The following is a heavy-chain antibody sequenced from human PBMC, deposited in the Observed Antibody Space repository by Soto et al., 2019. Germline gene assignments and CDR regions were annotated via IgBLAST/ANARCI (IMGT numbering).Heavy chain of an antibody. V-gene: IGHV1-46*04. Sequence: SVKVYCKASGCTFTNYYLHWVRQAPGQGLEWVGVINPSARSASYAQKLRGRLTMDRDTSTTKVYMELSRLTSEDTAVYYCARDNSAANGVLDHWGLGTLVHVSS. CDR1: GCTFTNYY. CDR3: ARDNSAANGVLDH. CDR2: INPSARSA. J-gene: IGHJ4*02. D-gene: IGHD1-1*01.